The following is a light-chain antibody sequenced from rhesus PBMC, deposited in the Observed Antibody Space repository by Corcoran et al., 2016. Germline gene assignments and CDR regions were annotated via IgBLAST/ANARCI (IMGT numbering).Light chain of an antibody. CDR1: QGIINV. CDR3: QHYYSTPRT. V-gene: IGKV1-33*02. CDR2: VAS. J-gene: IGKJ1*01. Sequence: DIQMTQSPSSLSAFVGDRVTIICRVSQGIINVLAWYQQKPGETLKLLIYVASSLQSGIPSRFCGSGSGTDFTLTISSLQSEDFATYYCQHYYSTPRTFGQGTKVEIK.